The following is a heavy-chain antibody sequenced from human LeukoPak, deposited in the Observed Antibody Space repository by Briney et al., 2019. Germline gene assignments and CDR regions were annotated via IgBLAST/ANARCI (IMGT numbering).Heavy chain of an antibody. Sequence: GGSLRLSCSASGFTFSGYAMHWVRQAPGKGLEHVSAISSNGGSTDYADSVKGRFTISRDNSKNTLYLQMSSLRTEATTVYYCLKVDGEYGSGSYYFDYWGQGTLVTVSS. D-gene: IGHD3-10*01. V-gene: IGHV3-64D*06. CDR2: ISSNGGST. CDR1: GFTFSGYA. J-gene: IGHJ4*02. CDR3: LKVDGEYGSGSYYFDY.